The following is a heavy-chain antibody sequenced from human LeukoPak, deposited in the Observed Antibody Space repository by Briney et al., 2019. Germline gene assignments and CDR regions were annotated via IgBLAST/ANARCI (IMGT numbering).Heavy chain of an antibody. CDR1: GFTFSSYW. V-gene: IGHV3-7*04. CDR2: IKQDGSEK. CDR3: ARDVSYSSGWYYPFDY. Sequence: GGSLRLSCAASGFTFSSYWMSWVHQAPGKGLEWVANIKQDGSEKYYVDSVKGRFTISRDNAKNSLYLQMNSLRAEDTAVYYCARDVSYSSGWYYPFDYWGEGTLVTVSS. J-gene: IGHJ4*02. D-gene: IGHD6-19*01.